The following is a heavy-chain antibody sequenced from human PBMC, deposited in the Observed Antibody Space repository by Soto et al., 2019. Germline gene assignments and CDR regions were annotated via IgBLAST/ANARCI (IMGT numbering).Heavy chain of an antibody. Sequence: QVQLVQSGAEVKKPGSSVKVSCKASGGTFSSYAISWVRQAPGQGLEWMGGIIPIFGTANYAQKFQGRVTITADESTSTAYMGLSSLRSEDTAVYYCASYCLTVAGNDPFDYWGQGTLVTVSS. J-gene: IGHJ4*02. CDR2: IIPIFGTA. CDR3: ASYCLTVAGNDPFDY. D-gene: IGHD6-19*01. V-gene: IGHV1-69*01. CDR1: GGTFSSYA.